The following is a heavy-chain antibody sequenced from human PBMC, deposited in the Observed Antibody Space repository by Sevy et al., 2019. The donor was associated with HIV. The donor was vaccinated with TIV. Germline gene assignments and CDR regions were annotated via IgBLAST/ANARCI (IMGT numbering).Heavy chain of an antibody. CDR1: GGSISAYY. J-gene: IGHJ5*02. CDR2: IYYTGST. CDR3: PRAPPVRSGDDSLNWFDP. Sequence: SETLSLTCTVSGGSISAYYWSWIRQPPGKGLEYLGYIYYTGSTNYNPSLKSRVTISVDTSKNQFYLKLSSVTAADTAVNYCPRAPPVRSGDDSLNWFDPWGQGTLVTVSS. D-gene: IGHD5-12*01. V-gene: IGHV4-59*01.